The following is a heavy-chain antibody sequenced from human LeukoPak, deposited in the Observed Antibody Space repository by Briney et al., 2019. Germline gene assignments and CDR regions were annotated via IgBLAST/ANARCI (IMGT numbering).Heavy chain of an antibody. J-gene: IGHJ4*02. V-gene: IGHV1-18*01. CDR2: ISAYNGNT. CDR1: GYTFTSYG. D-gene: IGHD3-22*01. CDR3: ARDFLYYDSSGYYDY. Sequence: ASVKVSCKASGYTFTSYGISWVRQAPGQGLEWMGWISAYNGNTNYAQKLQGRVTMTTDTSTSTAYKELRSLRSDDTAVYYCARDFLYYDSSGYYDYWGQGTLVTVSS.